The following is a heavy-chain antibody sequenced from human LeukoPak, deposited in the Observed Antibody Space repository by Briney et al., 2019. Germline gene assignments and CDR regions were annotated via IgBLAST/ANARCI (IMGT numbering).Heavy chain of an antibody. CDR2: IIPIFGTA. CDR1: GGTFSSYA. V-gene: IGHV1-69*05. D-gene: IGHD2-2*01. Sequence: SVKVSCKASGGTFSSYAISWVRQAPGQGLEWMGGIIPIFGTANYAQKFQGRVTITTDESTSTAYVELSSLRSEDTAVYYCARGGLGSCSSTSCSSPFDYWGQGTLVTVSS. CDR3: ARGGLGSCSSTSCSSPFDY. J-gene: IGHJ4*02.